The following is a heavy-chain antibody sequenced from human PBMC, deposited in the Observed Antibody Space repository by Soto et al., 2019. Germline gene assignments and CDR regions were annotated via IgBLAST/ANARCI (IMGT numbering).Heavy chain of an antibody. CDR1: GFIFRSYW. CDR3: ARDGVAAGLYLDN. J-gene: IGHJ4*02. D-gene: IGHD2-15*01. Sequence: GGSLRLSCAASGFIFRSYWMSWVRQAPGKGLEWVANINQDGSEKYYVDSVRGRFIISRDNAENSLYLQMNSLRAEDTALYYCARDGVAAGLYLDNWGQGTLVTVSS. V-gene: IGHV3-7*01. CDR2: INQDGSEK.